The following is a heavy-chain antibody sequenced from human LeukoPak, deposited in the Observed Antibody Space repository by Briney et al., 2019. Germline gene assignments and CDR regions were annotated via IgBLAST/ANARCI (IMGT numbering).Heavy chain of an antibody. J-gene: IGHJ4*02. Sequence: GGSLRLSCAASGFSFSNYAMSWVRQAPGKGLEWVSVIYSGGGTDYADSVKGRFTISRDISKNTLYLQLNSLRVEDTAVYYCAKALRAYSYDYWGQGALVTVSS. CDR1: GFSFSNYA. V-gene: IGHV3-23*01. CDR2: IYSGGGT. CDR3: AKALRAYSYDY. D-gene: IGHD5-18*01.